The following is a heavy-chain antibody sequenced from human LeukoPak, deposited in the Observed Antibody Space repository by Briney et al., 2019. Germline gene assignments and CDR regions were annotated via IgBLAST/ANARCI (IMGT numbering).Heavy chain of an antibody. Sequence: SETLSLTCTVSDGSINIYWSWIRQPPGKGLVWIGYIYYSGSTNYNPSLKSRVTISVDTSKNQFSLNLNSVTAADTAVYYCARAVAYGIDTGYFDYWGQGTLVTVSS. V-gene: IGHV4-59*01. D-gene: IGHD2-8*02. CDR2: IYYSGST. CDR1: DGSINIY. CDR3: ARAVAYGIDTGYFDY. J-gene: IGHJ4*02.